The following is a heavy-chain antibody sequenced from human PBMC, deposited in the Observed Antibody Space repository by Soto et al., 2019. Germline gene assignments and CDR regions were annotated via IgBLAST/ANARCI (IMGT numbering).Heavy chain of an antibody. Sequence: GASVKVSCKASGGTFSSYAISWVRQAPGQGLEWMGGIIPIFGTANYAQKFQGRVTITADESTSTAYMELSSLRSEDTAVYYCATEVVTRLLYYYYGMDVWGQGTTVTVSS. D-gene: IGHD5-12*01. J-gene: IGHJ6*02. V-gene: IGHV1-69*13. CDR1: GGTFSSYA. CDR3: ATEVVTRLLYYYYGMDV. CDR2: IIPIFGTA.